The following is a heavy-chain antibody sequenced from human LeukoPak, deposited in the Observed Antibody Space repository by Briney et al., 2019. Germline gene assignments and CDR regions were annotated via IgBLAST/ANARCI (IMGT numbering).Heavy chain of an antibody. CDR2: ITSGSSTI. V-gene: IGHV3-48*01. CDR3: TRDGLYFDY. J-gene: IGHJ4*02. CDR1: GFTSGSYS. Sequence: GGSLRLSCAASGFTSGSYSMNWVRQAPGKGLEWVSYITSGSSTIYYADSVKGRFTISRDNAKNSLYLQMNSLRADDTAVYYCTRDGLYFDYWGQGTLVTVSS.